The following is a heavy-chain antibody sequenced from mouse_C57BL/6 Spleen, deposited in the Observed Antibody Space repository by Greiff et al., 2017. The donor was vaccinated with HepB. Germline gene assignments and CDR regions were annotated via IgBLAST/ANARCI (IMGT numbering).Heavy chain of an antibody. Sequence: VQLQQSGPELVKPGASVKISCKASGYAFSSSWMNWVKQRPGKGLEWIGRIYPGDGDTKYNGKFKGKATLTADKSSSTAYMQLSSLKSEDSAVYFCARTLDYYGSSYLDYWGQGTTLTVSS. CDR1: GYAFSSSW. D-gene: IGHD1-1*01. J-gene: IGHJ2*01. V-gene: IGHV1-82*01. CDR2: IYPGDGDT. CDR3: ARTLDYYGSSYLDY.